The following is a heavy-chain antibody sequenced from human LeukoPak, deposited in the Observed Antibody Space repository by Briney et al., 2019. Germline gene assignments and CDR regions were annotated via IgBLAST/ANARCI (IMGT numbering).Heavy chain of an antibody. D-gene: IGHD3-10*01. V-gene: IGHV4-39*07. J-gene: IGHJ5*02. CDR2: IYCSGST. CDR1: GGSISSSNFY. Sequence: SETLSLTCTVSGGSISSSNFYWGWIRQPPGKGLEWIGSIYCSGSTYYNPSLKSRVTISVDKSKNQFSLKLSSVTAADTAVYYCARGGYYGSGNDFRFDPWGQGTLVTVSS. CDR3: ARGGYYGSGNDFRFDP.